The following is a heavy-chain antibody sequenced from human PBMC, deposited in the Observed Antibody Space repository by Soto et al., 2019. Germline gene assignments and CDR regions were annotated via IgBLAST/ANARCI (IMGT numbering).Heavy chain of an antibody. CDR3: ARTQLKTPRSYYYYGMDV. CDR1: GYTFTGYY. CDR2: INPNSGGT. V-gene: IGHV1-2*04. J-gene: IGHJ6*02. Sequence: ASVKVSCKASGYTFTGYYIHWVRQAPGQGLEWMGWINPNSGGTDYAQKFQGWVTMTRDTSISTAYMELSRLRSDDTAVYYCARTQLKTPRSYYYYGMDVWGQGTTVTVSS. D-gene: IGHD1-1*01.